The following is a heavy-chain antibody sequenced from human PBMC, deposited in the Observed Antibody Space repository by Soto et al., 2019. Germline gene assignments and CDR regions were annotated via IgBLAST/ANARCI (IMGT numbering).Heavy chain of an antibody. CDR3: ARGPLRFLEWSSPQNYYYMDV. CDR2: INHSGNT. Sequence: SETLSLTCTVSGGSISTRSSYWGWLRQPPGKGLEGIGNINHSGNTNYNPSLKSRVTISIDTSKNQFSLNLSSVTAADTAVYYCARGPLRFLEWSSPQNYYYMDVWGKGTTVTVSS. J-gene: IGHJ6*03. V-gene: IGHV4-39*01. CDR1: GGSISTRSSY. D-gene: IGHD3-3*01.